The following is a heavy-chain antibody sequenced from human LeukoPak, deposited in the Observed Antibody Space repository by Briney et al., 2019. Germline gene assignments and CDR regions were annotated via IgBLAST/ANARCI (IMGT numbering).Heavy chain of an antibody. J-gene: IGHJ3*02. V-gene: IGHV4-34*01. CDR2: INHSGST. CDR1: GGSFSGYY. Sequence: SETLSLTCAVYGGSFSGYYWSWIRQPPGKGLEWIGEINHSGSTNYNPSLKSRVTISVDTSKNQFSLKLSSVTAADTAVYYCARGFPLRGDAFDIWGQGTMVTVSS. CDR3: ARGFPLRGDAFDI. D-gene: IGHD4-17*01.